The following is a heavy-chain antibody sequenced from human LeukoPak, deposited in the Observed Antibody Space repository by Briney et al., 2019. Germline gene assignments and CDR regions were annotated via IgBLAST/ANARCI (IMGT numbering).Heavy chain of an antibody. D-gene: IGHD5-18*01. CDR1: GGSISSGSYY. CDR2: IYTSGST. CDR3: ATEGERYSELEVFVY. J-gene: IGHJ4*02. Sequence: SETLSLTCTVSGGSISSGSYYWSWIRQPAGKGLEWIGRIYTSGSTNYNPSLKSRVTMSVDTSKNQFSLKLSSVTAADTAVYYCATEGERYSELEVFVYWGQGTLVTVSS. V-gene: IGHV4-61*02.